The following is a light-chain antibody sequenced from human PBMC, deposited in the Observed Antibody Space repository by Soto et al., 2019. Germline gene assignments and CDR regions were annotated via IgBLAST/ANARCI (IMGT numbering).Light chain of an antibody. Sequence: ELVLTQSPGTLSLSPGEGATLSCRASQSVGSNYLAWYQQKPGQAPRLLIYGASTRATGIPDRFSGSGSGKDLALTISRLEPEDCAVYYCHQYGSAPFAFGPGTIVDIK. CDR1: QSVGSNY. CDR2: GAS. V-gene: IGKV3-20*01. CDR3: HQYGSAPFA. J-gene: IGKJ3*01.